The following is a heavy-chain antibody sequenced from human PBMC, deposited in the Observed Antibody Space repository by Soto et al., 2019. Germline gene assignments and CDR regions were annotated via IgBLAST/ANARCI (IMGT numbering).Heavy chain of an antibody. CDR3: AITGWAKRGGMDV. D-gene: IGHD1-20*01. J-gene: IGHJ6*02. CDR1: GFTFSSYA. Sequence: VQLLESGGGLVQPGGSLRLSCAASGFTFSSYAMSWVRQAPGKGLEWVSAISGSGGSTYYADSVKGRFTISRDNSKNTLYLQMNRLRAEDTAVYYCAITGWAKRGGMDVWGQGTKVTVSS. CDR2: ISGSGGST. V-gene: IGHV3-23*01.